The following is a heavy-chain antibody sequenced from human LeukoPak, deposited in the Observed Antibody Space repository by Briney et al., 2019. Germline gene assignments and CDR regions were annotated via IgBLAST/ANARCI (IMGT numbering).Heavy chain of an antibody. D-gene: IGHD2-2*01. CDR2: IWYDGSND. CDR3: AKDLVQLLSTGYYYYGMDV. CDR1: GFTFSSDG. J-gene: IGHJ6*04. Sequence: PGGSLRLSCAASGFTFSSDGMHWVREAPGKGLEWGAVIWYDGSNDFYADSVKGRFTISRDNSKNTLFLQMNSLRAEDTALYYCAKDLVQLLSTGYYYYGMDVWGKGTTVTVSS. V-gene: IGHV3-30*02.